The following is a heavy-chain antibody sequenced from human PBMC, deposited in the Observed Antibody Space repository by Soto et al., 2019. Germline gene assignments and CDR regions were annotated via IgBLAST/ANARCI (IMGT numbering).Heavy chain of an antibody. V-gene: IGHV3-13*01. CDR1: GFTFSSYD. J-gene: IGHJ5*02. CDR3: ARVAPGYYALEFDP. Sequence: EVQLVESGGGLVQPGGSLRLSCAASGFTFSSYDMHWVRQATGKGLEWVSAIGTAGDTYYPGSVKGRFTISRENAKNSLYLQMNSLRAGDTAVYYCARVAPGYYALEFDPWGQGTLVTVSS. CDR2: IGTAGDT. D-gene: IGHD3-10*01.